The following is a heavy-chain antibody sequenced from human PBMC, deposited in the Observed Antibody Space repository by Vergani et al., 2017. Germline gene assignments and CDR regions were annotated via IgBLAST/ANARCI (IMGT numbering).Heavy chain of an antibody. CDR2: MNPNSGNT. Sequence: QVQLVQSGAEVKKPGASVKVSCKASGYTFTSYDINWVRQATGQGLEWMGWMNPNSGNTGYAQKFQGRVTMTRNTSISTAYMELSSLRSEDTAVYYCARSTEEEYQLVRGFYYYYYYMDVWGKXP. J-gene: IGHJ6*03. V-gene: IGHV1-8*01. CDR3: ARSTEEEYQLVRGFYYYYYYMDV. D-gene: IGHD2-2*01. CDR1: GYTFTSYD.